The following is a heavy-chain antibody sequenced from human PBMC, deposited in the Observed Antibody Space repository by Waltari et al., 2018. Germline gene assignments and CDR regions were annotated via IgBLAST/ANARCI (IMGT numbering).Heavy chain of an antibody. CDR3: AAGGGIDF. J-gene: IGHJ4*02. D-gene: IGHD3-16*01. Sequence: QLEGSGGGLVPPGGSLRLSCSASGFTFSPDWMTWFRQSQGKGLVCVSRLQSDRITIDYADAVKGRFTISSDNAKNTVYLQMNRLRAEDTAVYYCAAGGGIDFLGQGTLVTVSS. CDR1: GFTFSPDW. CDR2: LQSDRITI. V-gene: IGHV3-74*01.